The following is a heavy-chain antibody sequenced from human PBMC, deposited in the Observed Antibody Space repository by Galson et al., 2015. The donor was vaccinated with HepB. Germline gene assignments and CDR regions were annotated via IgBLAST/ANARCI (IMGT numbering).Heavy chain of an antibody. CDR3: TTGRGSGYAPKYYYYGMDV. D-gene: IGHD5-12*01. CDR2: IKSKTDGGTT. Sequence: SLRLSCAASGFTFSNAWMSWVRQAPGKGLEWVGRIKSKTDGGTTDYAAPVKGRFTISRDDSKNTLYLQMNSLKTEDTAVYYCTTGRGSGYAPKYYYYGMDVWGQGTTVTVSS. CDR1: GFTFSNAW. V-gene: IGHV3-15*01. J-gene: IGHJ6*02.